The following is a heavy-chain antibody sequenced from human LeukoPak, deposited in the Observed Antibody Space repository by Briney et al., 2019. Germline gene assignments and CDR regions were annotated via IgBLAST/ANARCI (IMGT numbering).Heavy chain of an antibody. CDR3: ARPLVDN. CDR2: IYYSGTT. V-gene: IGHV4-39*07. Sequence: SETLSLTCTVSGGSISSSTYYWGWIRQPPGKGLEWIGFIYYSGTTYYNPSLKSRVTISVDTSKNQFSLRLRSVTAADTAVYYCARPLVDNWGQGTLVTVSS. J-gene: IGHJ4*02. CDR1: GGSISSSTYY.